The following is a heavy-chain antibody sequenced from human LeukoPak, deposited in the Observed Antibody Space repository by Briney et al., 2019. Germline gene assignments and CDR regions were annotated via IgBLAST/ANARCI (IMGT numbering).Heavy chain of an antibody. CDR2: ISGSDNTI. D-gene: IGHD3-22*01. Sequence: QAGGSLRLSCAASGFTFSSYSMNWVRQAPGKGLEWVSYISGSDNTIYYADSVKGRFTISRDNARNSLYLQMNSLRAADTAVYYCAQNFYDSSGLYFDYWGQGTLVTVSS. CDR3: AQNFYDSSGLYFDY. J-gene: IGHJ4*02. CDR1: GFTFSSYS. V-gene: IGHV3-48*01.